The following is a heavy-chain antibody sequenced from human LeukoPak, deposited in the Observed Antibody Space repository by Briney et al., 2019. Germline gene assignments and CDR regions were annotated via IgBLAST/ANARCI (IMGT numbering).Heavy chain of an antibody. Sequence: GRSLRLSCAASGFTFSSYAMHWVRQAPGKGLEWVALMSYDGSYKVYADSVKGRFTISRDNSKYTLYLQMSSLRAEDTAVYYCAKDHSDYPSFFDYWGQGTLVTVSS. CDR3: AKDHSDYPSFFDY. J-gene: IGHJ4*02. CDR2: MSYDGSYK. CDR1: GFTFSSYA. V-gene: IGHV3-30*07. D-gene: IGHD5-12*01.